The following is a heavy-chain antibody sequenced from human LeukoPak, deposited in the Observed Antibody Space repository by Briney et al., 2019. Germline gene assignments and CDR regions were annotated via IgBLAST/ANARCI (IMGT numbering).Heavy chain of an antibody. D-gene: IGHD4-17*01. V-gene: IGHV4-38-2*01. CDR2: IYHSGST. CDR3: ARVGPTVPPNDY. J-gene: IGHJ4*02. CDR1: GYSISSGYY. Sequence: SETLSLTCAVSGYSISSGYYWGWVRQPPGKGLEWIGSIYHSGSTYYNPSLRSRVTISLDTSKNQFSLKLSSVTAAHTAVYFCARVGPTVPPNDYWGQGTLVTVCS.